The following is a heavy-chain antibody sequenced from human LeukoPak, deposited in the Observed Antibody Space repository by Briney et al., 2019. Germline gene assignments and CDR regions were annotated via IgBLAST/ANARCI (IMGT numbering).Heavy chain of an antibody. D-gene: IGHD6-6*01. CDR2: IIPILGIA. CDR3: ARDGEVYSSSSPYPVY. CDR1: GGTFTSYA. Sequence: ASVKVSCKASGGTFTSYAISWVRQAPGQGLEWMGRIIPILGIANYAQNFQGRVTITADKPTSTAYMELRSLRSEDTAVYYCARDGEVYSSSSPYPVYWGQGTLVTVSS. J-gene: IGHJ4*02. V-gene: IGHV1-69*04.